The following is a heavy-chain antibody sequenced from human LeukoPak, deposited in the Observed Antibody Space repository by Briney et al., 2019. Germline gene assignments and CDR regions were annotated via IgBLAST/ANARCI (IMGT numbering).Heavy chain of an antibody. CDR2: ISGSGGST. CDR3: AKDGGFGVGYFDY. CDR1: GFSFSIYA. Sequence: PGVSLRLSCAASGFSFSIYAMNWVRQAPGKGLGRVATISGSGGSTYYADSVKGRFTISRDNSKNTLYLQMNSLRAEDTAIYYCAKDGGFGVGYFDYWGQGILVTVSS. V-gene: IGHV3-23*01. J-gene: IGHJ4*02. D-gene: IGHD3-16*01.